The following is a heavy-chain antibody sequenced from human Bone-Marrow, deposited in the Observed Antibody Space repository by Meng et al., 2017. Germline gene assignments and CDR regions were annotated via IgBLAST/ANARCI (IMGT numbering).Heavy chain of an antibody. CDR3: ASGYHRPFDY. J-gene: IGHJ4*01. D-gene: IGHD3-3*01. Sequence: GGSLRLSCAASGFTFDDYAMHWVRQAPGKGLEWVSGISWNSGSIGYVDSVKGRFTISRDNAKNSLYLQMNSLRAEDTAVYYCASGYHRPFDYWGQGNQVNGAS. CDR2: ISWNSGSI. V-gene: IGHV3-9*01. CDR1: GFTFDDYA.